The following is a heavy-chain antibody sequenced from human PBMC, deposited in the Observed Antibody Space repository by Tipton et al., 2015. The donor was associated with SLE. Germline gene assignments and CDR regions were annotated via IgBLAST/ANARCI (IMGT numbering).Heavy chain of an antibody. CDR3: ARDRADFDI. CDR1: GGSISSYY. CDR2: IYYSGST. D-gene: IGHD1-26*01. Sequence: TLSLTCTVSGGSISSYYWSWIRQPPGKGLEWIGYIYYSGSTNCNPSLKSRVTISVDTSKNQFSLKLSSVTAADTAVYYCARDRADFDIRGQGTMVTVSS. J-gene: IGHJ3*02. V-gene: IGHV4-59*01.